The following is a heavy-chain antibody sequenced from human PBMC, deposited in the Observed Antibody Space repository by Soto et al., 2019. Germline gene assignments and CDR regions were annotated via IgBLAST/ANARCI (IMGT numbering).Heavy chain of an antibody. V-gene: IGHV1-69*06. D-gene: IGHD3-3*01. Sequence: QVQLVQSGAEVKKPGSSVKVSCKASGGTFSSYALSWVRQAPGHGLEWLGGIIPIFGTANYAQKFQGRVTITADKSTSTAYMELSSLRSEDTAVYYCARRFFGVVTSAHYDMDVWGQGTTVTVSS. J-gene: IGHJ6*02. CDR2: IIPIFGTA. CDR1: GGTFSSYA. CDR3: ARRFFGVVTSAHYDMDV.